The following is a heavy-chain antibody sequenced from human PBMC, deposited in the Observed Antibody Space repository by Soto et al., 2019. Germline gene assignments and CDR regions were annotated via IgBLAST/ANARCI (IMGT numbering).Heavy chain of an antibody. D-gene: IGHD6-13*01. V-gene: IGHV4-31*03. CDR2: IYYSGST. CDR3: ARGAAAGSDYYGMDV. J-gene: IGHJ6*02. Sequence: SETLSLTCTVSCGSISSGGYYWSWIRQHPGKGLEWIGYIYYSGSTYYNPSLKSRVTISVDTSKNQFSLKLSSVTAADTAVYYCARGAAAGSDYYGMDVWGQGTTVTVSS. CDR1: CGSISSGGYY.